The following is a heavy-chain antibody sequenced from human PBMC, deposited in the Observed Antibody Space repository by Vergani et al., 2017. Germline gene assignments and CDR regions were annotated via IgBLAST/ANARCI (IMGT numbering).Heavy chain of an antibody. J-gene: IGHJ4*02. CDR2: ISSSGSTI. CDR3: AKGGDYYDAYFDY. Sequence: QVQLVDSGGGVVQPGRSLRLSCAASGFTFSDYYMSWIRQAPGKGLEWVSYISSSGSTIYYADFVKGRFTISRDNAKNSLYLQMNSLRAEDTAVYYCAKGGDYYDAYFDYWGQGTLVTVSS. CDR1: GFTFSDYY. D-gene: IGHD3-22*01. V-gene: IGHV3-11*01.